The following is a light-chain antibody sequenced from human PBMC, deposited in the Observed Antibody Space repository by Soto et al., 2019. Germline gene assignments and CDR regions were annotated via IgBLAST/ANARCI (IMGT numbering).Light chain of an antibody. CDR3: QSYDSGLSDYL. Sequence: QSALTQPRSVSGSPGQSVTISCTGTSSDVGGYNYVSWYQQHPGKAPKLMIFDVTKRPSGVPDRFSGSKSGNTASLTISGLQAEDEADYYCQSYDSGLSDYLFGSGTKLTVL. V-gene: IGLV2-11*01. CDR2: DVT. J-gene: IGLJ3*02. CDR1: SSDVGGYNY.